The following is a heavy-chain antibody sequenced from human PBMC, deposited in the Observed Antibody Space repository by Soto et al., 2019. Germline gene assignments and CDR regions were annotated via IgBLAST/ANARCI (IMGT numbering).Heavy chain of an antibody. CDR2: IYYSGST. J-gene: IGHJ4*02. CDR3: ARRSSSAWFFDY. V-gene: IGHV4-39*01. CDR1: GGSITNRIYY. Sequence: QLQLQASGPGLVKPSETLSLTCTVSGGSITNRIYYWGWIRQPPGKGLEWIGTIYYSGSTYFNPSLKSRVTMSVDTSTNQFSLKLTSVTAADTGVYYCARRSSSAWFFDYWGQGTLVTVSS. D-gene: IGHD6-19*01.